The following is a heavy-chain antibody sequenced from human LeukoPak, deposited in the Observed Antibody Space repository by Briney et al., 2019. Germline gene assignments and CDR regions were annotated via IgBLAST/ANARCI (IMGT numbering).Heavy chain of an antibody. CDR2: IYYSGST. Sequence: SETLSLTYTVSGVSISSSSYYWGWIRQPPGKGLKWIGSIYYSGSTYYNPSLKSRVTISVDTSKNQFSLKLSSVTAADTAVYYCASGANYGYYYYMDVWGKGTTVTISS. CDR3: ASGANYGYYYYMDV. D-gene: IGHD4-17*01. V-gene: IGHV4-39*01. J-gene: IGHJ6*03. CDR1: GVSISSSSYY.